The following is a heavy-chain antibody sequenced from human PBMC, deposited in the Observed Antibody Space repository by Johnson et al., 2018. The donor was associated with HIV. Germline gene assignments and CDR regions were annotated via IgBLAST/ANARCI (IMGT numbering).Heavy chain of an antibody. CDR1: GFSIDDFA. J-gene: IGHJ3*02. D-gene: IGHD2/OR15-2a*01. CDR3: ARVYIYGAFDI. Sequence: VQLVESGGGVVQPGRSLRLSCAASGFSIDDFAMHWVRQAPGKGLEWVSGISWNSGSIGYADSVKGRFTISRDNSKNTLYLQMNSRRAEATAVYYCARVYIYGAFDIWGQGTMVTVSS. CDR2: ISWNSGSI. V-gene: IGHV3-9*01.